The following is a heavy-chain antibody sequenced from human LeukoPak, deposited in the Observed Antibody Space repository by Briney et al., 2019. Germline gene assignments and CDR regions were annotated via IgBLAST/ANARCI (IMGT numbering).Heavy chain of an antibody. CDR2: INLNSGYT. CDR1: GFTFTAFY. J-gene: IGHJ3*02. Sequence: ASVKVSCKASGFTFTAFYMHWVRQAPGQGLEWMAWINLNSGYTNYAQKFQGRVTMARDTSMSTAYMDLTSLRSDDTAVYYCVTSTGYFSTWGAFDIGGQGTMVTVS. V-gene: IGHV1-2*02. CDR3: VTSTGYFSTWGAFDI. D-gene: IGHD2-15*01.